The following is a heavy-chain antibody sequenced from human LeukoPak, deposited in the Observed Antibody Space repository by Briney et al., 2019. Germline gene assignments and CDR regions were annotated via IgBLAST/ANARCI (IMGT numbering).Heavy chain of an antibody. CDR3: AKDLPVGSGLDY. V-gene: IGHV3-23*01. CDR2: ISGRGERT. Sequence: GGSLRLSCAASGFTFSSYATSWVRQAPGKGREWGSAISGRGERTYHAHSVKRRVTISRHNSKHTLSLQMNSLRADDVGVYYCAKDLPVGSGLDYWGQGSLVSVSS. CDR1: GFTFSSYA. D-gene: IGHD6-19*01. J-gene: IGHJ4*02.